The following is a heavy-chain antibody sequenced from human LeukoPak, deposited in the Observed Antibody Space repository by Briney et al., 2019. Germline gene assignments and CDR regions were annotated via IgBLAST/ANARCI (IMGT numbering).Heavy chain of an antibody. CDR2: ISHDGGNK. J-gene: IGHJ6*04. D-gene: IGHD3-10*02. CDR3: AELGITMIGGV. Sequence: GGSLRLSCVASGFAFSQFPVHWVRQAPGKRLEWVAFISHDGGNKKYGDSVKGRFTISRDNSKNTVYLQMNSLRPEDTALYYCAELGITMIGGVWGKGTTVTISS. V-gene: IGHV3-30*18. CDR1: GFAFSQFP.